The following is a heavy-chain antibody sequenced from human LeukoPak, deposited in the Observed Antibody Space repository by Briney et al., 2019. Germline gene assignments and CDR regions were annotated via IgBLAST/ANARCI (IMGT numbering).Heavy chain of an antibody. Sequence: GGSLRLSCAASGFSFSNSYMTWVRQAPGKGLEWVGRIKTKTEGETIHYAAHVKGRFTISRDDSKDTLYLQMNSLKTEDTAVYYCTTGLRWSQPIDYWGQGSLVTVSS. J-gene: IGHJ4*02. D-gene: IGHD4-23*01. CDR1: GFSFSNSY. CDR3: TTGLRWSQPIDY. V-gene: IGHV3-15*01. CDR2: IKTKTEGETI.